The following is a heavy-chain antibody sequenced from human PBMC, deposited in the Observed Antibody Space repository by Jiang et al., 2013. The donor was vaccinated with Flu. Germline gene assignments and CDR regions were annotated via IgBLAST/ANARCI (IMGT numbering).Heavy chain of an antibody. V-gene: IGHV4-39*01. D-gene: IGHD3-22*01. CDR1: GGSISSSSYY. Sequence: GSGLVKPSETLSLTCTVSGGSISSSSYYWGWIRQPPGKGLEWIGSIYYSGSTYYNPSLKSRVTISVDTSKNQFSLKLSSVTAADTAVYYCARRLDYYDSSGYYYWLTFDIWGQGTMVTVSS. CDR3: ARRLDYYDSSGYYYWLTFDI. J-gene: IGHJ3*02. CDR2: IYYSGST.